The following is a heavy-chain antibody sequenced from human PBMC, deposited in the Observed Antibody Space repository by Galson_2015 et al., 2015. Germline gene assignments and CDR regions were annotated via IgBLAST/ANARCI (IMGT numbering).Heavy chain of an antibody. Sequence: SLRLSCAASGFTFSNYAMHWVRQAPGKGLEWVAVISYDGSNKYYPDSAKGRFTISRDNSKSTLYLQMNSLRAEDTAVYYCARDGLGYDFWSGYTDYWGQGTLVTVSS. J-gene: IGHJ4*02. CDR1: GFTFSNYA. CDR2: ISYDGSNK. V-gene: IGHV3-30-3*01. CDR3: ARDGLGYDFWSGYTDY. D-gene: IGHD3-3*01.